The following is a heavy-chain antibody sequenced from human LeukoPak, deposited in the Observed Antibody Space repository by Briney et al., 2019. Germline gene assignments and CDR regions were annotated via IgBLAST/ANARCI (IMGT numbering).Heavy chain of an antibody. V-gene: IGHV3-9*03. D-gene: IGHD5-24*01. J-gene: IGHJ4*02. Sequence: GGSLRLSCAASGLTFDDYAMHWVRQAPGKGLEWVSGISWNSGNKGYADSVKGRFTISRDNAKNSLFLQMNSLRAEDMALYYCAKGGGMGWLQQYYFDYWGQGTLVTVSS. CDR2: ISWNSGNK. CDR3: AKGGGMGWLQQYYFDY. CDR1: GLTFDDYA.